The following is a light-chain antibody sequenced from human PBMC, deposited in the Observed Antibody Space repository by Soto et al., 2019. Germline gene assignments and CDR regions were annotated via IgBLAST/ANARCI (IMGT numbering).Light chain of an antibody. J-gene: IGKJ4*01. CDR3: QQFQSYALT. Sequence: AIQLTQSPSSLSASVGDRVTITCRASQGISSALAWYQHKPGRAPRLLIYDASSLQSGVSSRFSGSGSGTDFTLTIRSLQPEDFATYYCQQFQSYALTFGGGTKLEIK. V-gene: IGKV1-13*02. CDR2: DAS. CDR1: QGISSA.